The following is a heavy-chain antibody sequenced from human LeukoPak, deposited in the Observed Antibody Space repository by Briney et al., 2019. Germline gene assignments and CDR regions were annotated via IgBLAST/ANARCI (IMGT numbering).Heavy chain of an antibody. V-gene: IGHV4-39*01. J-gene: IGHJ4*02. D-gene: IGHD6-13*01. CDR3: ARQRGGSRFDY. CDR2: IYHSGST. CDR1: GGSISRSSYY. Sequence: SETLSLTCTLSGGSISRSSYYWGWIRQPPGKGLEWIGSIYHSGSTYYNPSLKSRVTISVDTSKNQFSLKLSSVTAADTAVYYCARQRGGSRFDYWGQGTLVTVSS.